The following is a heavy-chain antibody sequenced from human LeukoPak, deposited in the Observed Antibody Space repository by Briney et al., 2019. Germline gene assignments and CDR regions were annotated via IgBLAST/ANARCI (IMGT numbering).Heavy chain of an antibody. D-gene: IGHD2-8*01. CDR1: GFTFRSHD. J-gene: IGHJ3*02. CDR3: AKSLYPDAFDI. CDR2: VRFDGSDK. Sequence: GGSLRLSCAASGFTFRSHDMHWVRQAPGKGLEWVTSVRFDGSDKKYADSVKGRFTISRDNSKNTLFLQMISLRDEDTAVYYRAKSLYPDAFDIWGQGTMVTVS. V-gene: IGHV3-30*02.